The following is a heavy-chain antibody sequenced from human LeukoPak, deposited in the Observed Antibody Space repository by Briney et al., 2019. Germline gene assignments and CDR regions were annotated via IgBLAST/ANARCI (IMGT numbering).Heavy chain of an antibody. CDR1: GFTFSSYS. CDR2: IYYSGST. J-gene: IGHJ4*02. Sequence: GSLRLSCAASGFTFSSYSMNWVRQAPGKGLEWIGSIYYSGSTYYNPSLKSRVTISVDTSKNQFSLKLSSVTAADTAVYYCARVGATMVRGVRGAYYFDYWGQGTLVTVSS. CDR3: ARVGATMVRGVRGAYYFDY. V-gene: IGHV4-39*07. D-gene: IGHD3-10*01.